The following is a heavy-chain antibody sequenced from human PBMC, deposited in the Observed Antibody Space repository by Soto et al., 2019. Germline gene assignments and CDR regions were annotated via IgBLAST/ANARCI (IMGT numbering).Heavy chain of an antibody. CDR2: IRTKTNNYAT. D-gene: IGHD6-19*01. Sequence: PGGSLRLSCAASGFTFSDSAIHWVRQASGKGLEWVGRIRTKTNNYATTYVASVQGRFTISRDDSKNTAYLQMNSLKTEDTAVYYCIRHDYSSSKTIDYWGQGTLVTVSS. CDR1: GFTFSDSA. J-gene: IGHJ4*02. CDR3: IRHDYSSSKTIDY. V-gene: IGHV3-73*01.